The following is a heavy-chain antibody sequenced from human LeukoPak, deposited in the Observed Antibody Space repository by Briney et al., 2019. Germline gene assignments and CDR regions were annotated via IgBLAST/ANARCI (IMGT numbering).Heavy chain of an antibody. CDR3: ATSSSSPLDYYYGMDV. D-gene: IGHD6-6*01. CDR2: INPNSGGT. Sequence: APVKVSCKASGYTFTGYYMHWVRQAPGQGLEWMGWINPNSGGTNYAQKFQGRVTMTRDTSISTAHMELSRLRSDDTAVYYCATSSSSPLDYYYGMDVWGQGTTVTVSS. V-gene: IGHV1-2*02. CDR1: GYTFTGYY. J-gene: IGHJ6*02.